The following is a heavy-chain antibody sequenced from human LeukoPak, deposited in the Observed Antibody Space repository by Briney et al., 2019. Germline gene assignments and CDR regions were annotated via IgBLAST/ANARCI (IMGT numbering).Heavy chain of an antibody. Sequence: GGSLRLSCAASGFTFSSYAMYWVRQAPGKGLEWVAVISYDGSNKYYADSVKGRFTISRDNSKNTLYLQMNSLRAEDTAVYYCARDNRYCSSTSCSTAYFQHWGQGTLVTVSS. CDR3: ARDNRYCSSTSCSTAYFQH. CDR2: ISYDGSNK. D-gene: IGHD2-2*01. V-gene: IGHV3-30-3*01. J-gene: IGHJ1*01. CDR1: GFTFSSYA.